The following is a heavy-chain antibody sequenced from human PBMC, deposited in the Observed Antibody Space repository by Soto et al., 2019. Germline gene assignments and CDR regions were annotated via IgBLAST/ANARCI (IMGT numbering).Heavy chain of an antibody. CDR1: CGSIRSYQ. D-gene: IGHD4-17*01. J-gene: IGHJ6*02. CDR3: ARDSYGDYYYYAMDV. CDR2: IYTSGST. V-gene: IGHV4-4*07. Sequence: PSHTPSLTCAISCGSIRSYQWSWIRQPGGKGLEWIGRIYTSGSTNYNPSLKSRVTMSVDTSKNQFSLKLSSVTAADTAVYYCARDSYGDYYYYAMDVWGQGTTVTDSS.